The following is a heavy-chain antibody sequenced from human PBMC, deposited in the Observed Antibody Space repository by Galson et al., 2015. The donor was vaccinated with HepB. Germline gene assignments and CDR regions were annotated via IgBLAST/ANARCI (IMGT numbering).Heavy chain of an antibody. Sequence: PALVKPTQTLTLTCTFSGFSLSTSGMCVSWIRQPPGKALEWLARIDWDDDKYYSTSLKTRLTISKDTSKNQVVLTMTNMDPVDTATYYCARMGFGSDYYYYGMDVWGQGTTVTVSS. CDR3: ARMGFGSDYYYYGMDV. J-gene: IGHJ6*02. CDR2: IDWDDDK. CDR1: GFSLSTSGMC. V-gene: IGHV2-70*11. D-gene: IGHD1-26*01.